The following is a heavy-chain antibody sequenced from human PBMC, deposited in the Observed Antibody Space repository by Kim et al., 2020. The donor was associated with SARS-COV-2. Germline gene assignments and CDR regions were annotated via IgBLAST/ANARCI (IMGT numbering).Heavy chain of an antibody. Sequence: GGSLRLSCGASGFTFTTYSMNWVRQVPGKGLEWISYITTTGNIVSYADSVKGRFIISRDNAKSSLFLQMNSLKVEDTAVYYCARDSTYCGGDGYSLDYF. CDR3: ARDSTYCGGDGYSLDYF. D-gene: IGHD2-21*02. V-gene: IGHV3-48*04. J-gene: IGHJ4*01. CDR2: ITTTGNIV. CDR1: GFTFTTYS.